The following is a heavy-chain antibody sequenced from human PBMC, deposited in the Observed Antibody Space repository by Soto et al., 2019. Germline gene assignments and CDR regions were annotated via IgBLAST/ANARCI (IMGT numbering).Heavy chain of an antibody. CDR1: GFTVSSNY. Sequence: GGSLRLSCAASGFTVSSNYMSWVRQAPGKGLEWVSVIYSGGSTYYADSVKGRFTISRDNSKNTLYLQMNSLRAEDTAVYYCAKGQWFDAFDIWGQGTMVTVSS. J-gene: IGHJ3*02. CDR2: IYSGGST. D-gene: IGHD3-22*01. CDR3: AKGQWFDAFDI. V-gene: IGHV3-66*01.